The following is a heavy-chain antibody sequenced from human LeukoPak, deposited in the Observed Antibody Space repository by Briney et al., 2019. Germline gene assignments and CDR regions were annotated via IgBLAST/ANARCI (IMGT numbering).Heavy chain of an antibody. D-gene: IGHD3-10*01. CDR2: ISGSGGDT. CDR3: AKQWFGEQRAY. CDR1: GLSFSSYG. Sequence: AGGSLRLSCAASGLSFSSYGMHWVRQAPGKGLEWVSTISGSGGDTYYADSVKGRFIISRDNSKTTLYLQMNSLRAEDTAVYYCAKQWFGEQRAYWGQGTLVTVSS. J-gene: IGHJ4*02. V-gene: IGHV3-23*01.